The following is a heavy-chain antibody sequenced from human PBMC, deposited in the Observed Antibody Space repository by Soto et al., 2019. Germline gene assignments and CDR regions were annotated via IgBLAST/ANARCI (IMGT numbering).Heavy chain of an antibody. CDR3: ARLYESATDV. CDR2: ISADGYAT. J-gene: IGHJ4*02. Sequence: GGSLRLSCAASGFTFSTYAMIWVRQAPGRGLEWVSAISADGYATYYGDSVTGRFTISRDNSKNTLYLQMKSLRDEDTALYYCARLYESATDVWGQGTLVIVSS. V-gene: IGHV3-23*01. CDR1: GFTFSTYA. D-gene: IGHD2-8*01.